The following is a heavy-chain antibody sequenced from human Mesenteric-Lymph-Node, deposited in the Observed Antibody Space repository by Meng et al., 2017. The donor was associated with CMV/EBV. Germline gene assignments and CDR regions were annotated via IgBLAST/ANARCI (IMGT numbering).Heavy chain of an antibody. D-gene: IGHD2-15*01. CDR2: ISGSGGST. Sequence: GESLKISCATSGFTFSSYAMSWVRQAPGKGLEWVSAISGSGGSTYYADSVKGRFTISRDNSKNTLYLQMNSLRAEDTAVYYCAKRGGGFYFDYWGQGTLVTVSS. V-gene: IGHV3-23*01. CDR3: AKRGGGFYFDY. J-gene: IGHJ4*02. CDR1: GFTFSSYA.